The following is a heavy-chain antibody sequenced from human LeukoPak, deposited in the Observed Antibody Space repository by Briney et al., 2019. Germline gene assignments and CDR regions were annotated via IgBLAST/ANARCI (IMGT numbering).Heavy chain of an antibody. D-gene: IGHD6-13*01. CDR3: ARRYAFIAAAGTSYFQH. CDR1: ELSFSSYG. Sequence: GSLRLSCVASELSFSSYGMNWVRQAPGKGLEWIGEINHSGSTNYNPSLKSRVTISVDTSKNQFSLKLSSVTAADTAVYYCARRYAFIAAAGTSYFQHWGQGTLVTVSS. CDR2: INHSGST. V-gene: IGHV4-34*01. J-gene: IGHJ1*01.